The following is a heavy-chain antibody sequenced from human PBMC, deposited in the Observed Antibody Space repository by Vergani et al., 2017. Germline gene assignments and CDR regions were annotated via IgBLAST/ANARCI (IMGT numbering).Heavy chain of an antibody. D-gene: IGHD2-15*01. CDR3: AKDIVVVVAATLAAFDI. Sequence: EVQLLESGGGLVQPGGSLRLSCAASGFTFSSYAMSWVRQAPGKGLEWVSAISGSGGSTYYADSVKGRFTISRDNFKNTLYLQMNSLRAEDTSVYYCAKDIVVVVAATLAAFDIWGQGTMVTVSS. CDR1: GFTFSSYA. CDR2: ISGSGGST. J-gene: IGHJ3*02. V-gene: IGHV3-23*01.